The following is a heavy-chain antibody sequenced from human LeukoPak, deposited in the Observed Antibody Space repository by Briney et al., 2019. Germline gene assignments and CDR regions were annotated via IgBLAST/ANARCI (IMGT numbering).Heavy chain of an antibody. V-gene: IGHV4-59*08. CDR2: IYYSGST. Sequence: SETLSLTCTVSGGSISSYYWSWIRQPPGKGLEWIGYIYYSGSTNYNPSLKSRVTISVDTSKNQFSLKLSSVTAADTAVYYCARHGLSGRLWSGYHNFDYWGQGTLVTVPS. CDR1: GGSISSYY. J-gene: IGHJ4*02. D-gene: IGHD3-3*01. CDR3: ARHGLSGRLWSGYHNFDY.